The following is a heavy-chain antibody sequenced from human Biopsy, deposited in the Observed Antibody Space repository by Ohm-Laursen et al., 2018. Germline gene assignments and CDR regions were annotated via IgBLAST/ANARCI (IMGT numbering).Heavy chain of an antibody. V-gene: IGHV4-31*01. CDR3: ARRPYGGTRYWYFDL. CDR1: GGSVSSGGFY. J-gene: IGHJ2*01. Sequence: TLSLTCTVSGGSVSSGGFYWSWIRQHPGKGLEWIGYIYYSGTTYYNPSLKSLVTISVDTSKNQFSLKLNSVTAAYTAVYYCARRPYGGTRYWYFDLWGRGTLVTVSS. D-gene: IGHD4-23*01. CDR2: IYYSGTT.